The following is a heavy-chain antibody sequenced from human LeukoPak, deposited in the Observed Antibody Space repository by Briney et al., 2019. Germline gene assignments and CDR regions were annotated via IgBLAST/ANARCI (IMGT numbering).Heavy chain of an antibody. J-gene: IGHJ4*02. D-gene: IGHD4-11*01. V-gene: IGHV1-69*04. CDR2: IIPILGIA. Sequence: SVKVSCKASGGTFSSYAISWVRQAPGQGLEWMGRIIPILGIANYAQKFQGRVTITADKSTSTAYMELSSLRSEDTAVYYCARDGDDYSNSFDYWGQGTLVTVSS. CDR3: ARDGDDYSNSFDY. CDR1: GGTFSSYA.